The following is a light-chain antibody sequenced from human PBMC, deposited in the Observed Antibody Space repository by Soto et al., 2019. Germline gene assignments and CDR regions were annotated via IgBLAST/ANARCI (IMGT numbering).Light chain of an antibody. CDR1: SGHSSYI. J-gene: IGLJ3*02. Sequence: QPVLTQSSSASASLGSSVKLTCTLSSGHSSYIIAWHQQQPGKAPRYLMKLEGSGSYNKGSGVPDRFSGSSSVADRYLTISILQSEDEADYYCETWDSNTRVFGGGTKLTVL. CDR2: LEGSGSY. CDR3: ETWDSNTRV. V-gene: IGLV4-60*03.